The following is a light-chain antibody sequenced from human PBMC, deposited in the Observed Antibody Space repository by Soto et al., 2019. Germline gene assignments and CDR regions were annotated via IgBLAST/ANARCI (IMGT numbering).Light chain of an antibody. CDR3: SSYTISSTPV. CDR2: EVS. V-gene: IGLV2-14*01. CDR1: SSDVGGYNY. Sequence: QSALTQPASGSGSPGQSITISCTGTSSDVGGYNYVSWYQHHPGKAPKLMIYEVSNRPSGVSNRFSGSKSGNTASLTISGLQAEDEADYYCSSYTISSTPVFGTGTKVTVL. J-gene: IGLJ1*01.